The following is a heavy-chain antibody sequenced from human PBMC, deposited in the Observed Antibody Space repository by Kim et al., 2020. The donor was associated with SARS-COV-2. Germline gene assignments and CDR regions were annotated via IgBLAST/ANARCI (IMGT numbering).Heavy chain of an antibody. V-gene: IGHV3-21*01. J-gene: IGHJ4*02. CDR2: ISSSSSYI. CDR1: GFTFSSYS. Sequence: GGSLRLSCAASGFTFSSYSMNWVRQAPGKGLEWVSSISSSSSYIYYADSVKGRFTISRDNAKNSLYLQMNSLRAEDTAVYYCARDADYDSSGYYYEDYWGQGTLVTVSS. CDR3: ARDADYDSSGYYYEDY. D-gene: IGHD3-22*01.